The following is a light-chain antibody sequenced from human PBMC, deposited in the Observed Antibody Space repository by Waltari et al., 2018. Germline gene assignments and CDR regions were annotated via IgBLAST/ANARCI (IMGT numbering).Light chain of an antibody. J-gene: IGKJ2*01. CDR1: QSVTS. Sequence: EIVMTQSPATLSVSPGEGATLSCRASQSVTSLAWYQQKPGQAPRLLISGASTRATGIPARFSGSGSGTEFTLTISSLQSEDLAVYYCQQYNKGLDTFGQGTKLEIK. CDR2: GAS. V-gene: IGKV3-15*01. CDR3: QQYNKGLDT.